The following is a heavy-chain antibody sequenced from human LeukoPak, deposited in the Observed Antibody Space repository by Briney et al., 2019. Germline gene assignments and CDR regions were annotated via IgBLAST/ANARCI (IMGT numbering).Heavy chain of an antibody. Sequence: PGGSLRLSCAASGFTFSSYSMNWVHQAPGKGLEWVSSISSSSSYIYYADSVKGRLTISRDNAKNSLYLQMNSLRAEDTAVYYCAREDYGSGSSNLDYWGQGTLVTVSS. CDR2: ISSSSSYI. D-gene: IGHD3-10*01. J-gene: IGHJ4*02. CDR1: GFTFSSYS. V-gene: IGHV3-21*01. CDR3: AREDYGSGSSNLDY.